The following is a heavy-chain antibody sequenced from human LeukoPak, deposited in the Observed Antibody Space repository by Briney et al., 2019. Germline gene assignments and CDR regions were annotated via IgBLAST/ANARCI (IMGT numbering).Heavy chain of an antibody. J-gene: IGHJ4*02. CDR2: MNPNSGNT. CDR1: GYTFTSYD. CDR3: ARYVGNYYGSGSYYNGRGFWDY. V-gene: IGHV1-8*01. D-gene: IGHD3-10*01. Sequence: ASVKVSCKASGYTFTSYDINWVRQATGQGLEWMGWMNPNSGNTGYAQKFQGRVTMTRSTSISTAYMELSSLRSEDTAVYYCARYVGNYYGSGSYYNGRGFWDYWGQGTLVTVSS.